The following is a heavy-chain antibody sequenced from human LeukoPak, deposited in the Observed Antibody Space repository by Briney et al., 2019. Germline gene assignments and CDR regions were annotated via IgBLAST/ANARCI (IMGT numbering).Heavy chain of an antibody. Sequence: GGSLRLSCAASGFTFSSYAMSWVRQAPGKGLQWVSAISGSGGSTYYADSVKGRFTISRDNSKNTLYLQMNSLRAEDTAVYYCAKPARDIVATITSHFDYWGQGTLVTVSS. J-gene: IGHJ4*02. V-gene: IGHV3-23*01. D-gene: IGHD5-12*01. CDR1: GFTFSSYA. CDR2: ISGSGGST. CDR3: AKPARDIVATITSHFDY.